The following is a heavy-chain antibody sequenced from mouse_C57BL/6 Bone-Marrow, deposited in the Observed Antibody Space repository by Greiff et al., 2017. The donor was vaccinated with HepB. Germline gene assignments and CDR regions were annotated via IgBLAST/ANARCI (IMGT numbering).Heavy chain of an antibody. D-gene: IGHD1-1*01. Sequence: QVQLQQPGAELVMPGASVKLSCKASGYTFTSYWMHWVKQRPGQGLEWIGEIDPSDSYTNYNQKFKGKSTLTVDKSSSTAYMQLSSLTSEDSAVYYCAREGVYYGSPGFDVWGTGTTVTVS. CDR2: IDPSDSYT. J-gene: IGHJ1*03. CDR1: GYTFTSYW. CDR3: AREGVYYGSPGFDV. V-gene: IGHV1-69*01.